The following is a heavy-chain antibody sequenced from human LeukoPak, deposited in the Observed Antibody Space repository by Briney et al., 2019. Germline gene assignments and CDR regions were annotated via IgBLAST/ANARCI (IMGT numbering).Heavy chain of an antibody. Sequence: PGGSLRLSCTASGFTFGDYAMSWVRQAPGKGLEWVGFIRSKAYGGTTEYAASVKGRFTISRDDSKSIAYLQMNSLKTEDTAVYYCARVTSSSWLDAFDIWGQGTMVTVSS. V-gene: IGHV3-49*04. CDR2: IRSKAYGGTT. D-gene: IGHD6-13*01. CDR1: GFTFGDYA. CDR3: ARVTSSSWLDAFDI. J-gene: IGHJ3*02.